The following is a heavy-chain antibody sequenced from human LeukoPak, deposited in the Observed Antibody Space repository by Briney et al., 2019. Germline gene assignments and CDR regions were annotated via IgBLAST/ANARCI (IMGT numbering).Heavy chain of an antibody. CDR2: MYYSGST. D-gene: IGHD5-18*01. Sequence: SETLSLTCTVSGGSISTSSYYWGWIRQPPGKGLEWIGSMYYSGSTYYNPSLQSRVTTSVDTSKNQFSLRLTSVTAADTAVYYCARQGGLWLRAPFDYWGQGTLVTVSS. CDR3: ARQGGLWLRAPFDY. J-gene: IGHJ4*02. V-gene: IGHV4-39*01. CDR1: GGSISTSSYY.